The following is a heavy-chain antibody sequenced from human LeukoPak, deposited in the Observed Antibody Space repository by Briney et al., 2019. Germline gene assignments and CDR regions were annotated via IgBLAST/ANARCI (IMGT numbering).Heavy chain of an antibody. CDR1: GGSISSSTYY. Sequence: SETLSLTCSVSGGSISSSTYYWAWIRQPPGKGLEWIGSVYYTGSTYYNPSLKSQVTISVDTSKNQFSLRLSSVTAADTAVYYCARQIRFLEWLYHDDYWGQGTLVTVSS. CDR3: ARQIRFLEWLYHDDY. V-gene: IGHV4-39*01. D-gene: IGHD3-3*01. CDR2: VYYTGST. J-gene: IGHJ4*02.